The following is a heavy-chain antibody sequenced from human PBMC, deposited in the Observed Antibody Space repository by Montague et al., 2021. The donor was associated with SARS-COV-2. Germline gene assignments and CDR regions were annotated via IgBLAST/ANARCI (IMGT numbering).Heavy chain of an antibody. V-gene: IGHV4-59*01. J-gene: IGHJ5*02. D-gene: IGHD2-21*02. CDR1: GGSIDSYY. Sequence: SETLSLTCTVSGGSIDSYYWSWLRQPPGKGLGWIGYIYYRGTTNYNPSLESRVTMSVDTSKNQFSLNLSSVTAADTAMYYCARELQYNWFDPWGQGTLATVSS. CDR3: ARELQYNWFDP. CDR2: IYYRGTT.